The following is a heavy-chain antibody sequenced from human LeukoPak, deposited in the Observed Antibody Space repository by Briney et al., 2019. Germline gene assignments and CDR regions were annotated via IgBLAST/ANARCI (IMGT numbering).Heavy chain of an antibody. V-gene: IGHV3-72*01. CDR2: IRNKANRYTT. Sequence: GGSLRLSCAVSGFTFSDHYMDWVRQAPGKGLEWVGRIRNKANRYTTEYAASVKGRFSISRDDSRNSLYLQMNSLKTEDTAVYYCVRGRNSFDYWGQGTLVTVSP. CDR1: GFTFSDHY. CDR3: VRGRNSFDY. D-gene: IGHD2/OR15-2a*01. J-gene: IGHJ4*02.